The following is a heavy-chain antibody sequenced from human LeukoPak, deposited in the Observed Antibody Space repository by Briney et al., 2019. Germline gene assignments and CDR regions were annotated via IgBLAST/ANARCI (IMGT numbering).Heavy chain of an antibody. J-gene: IGHJ4*02. V-gene: IGHV1-2*02. CDR1: GYTFTGYY. CDR2: INPNSGGT. CDR3: ARVRVGATQLRLDY. Sequence: VASVKVSCKASGYTFTGYYMHWVRQAPGQGLEWMGWINPNSGGTNYAQKFQGRVTMTRDTSISTAYMELGRLRSDDTAVYYCARVRVGATQLRLDYWGQGTLVTVSS. D-gene: IGHD1-26*01.